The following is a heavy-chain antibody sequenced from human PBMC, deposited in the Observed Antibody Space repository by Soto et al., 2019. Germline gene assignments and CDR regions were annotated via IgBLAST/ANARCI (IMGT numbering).Heavy chain of an antibody. CDR3: ARDADYGDSNWFDP. J-gene: IGHJ5*02. V-gene: IGHV4-61*01. D-gene: IGHD4-17*01. CDR1: GGSVSSGSYY. Sequence: PSETLSLTCTVSGGSVSSGSYYWSWIRQPPGKGLEWIGYIYYSGSTNYNPSLKSRVTISVDTSKNQFSLKLSSVTAADTAVYYCARDADYGDSNWFDPWGQGTLVTVSS. CDR2: IYYSGST.